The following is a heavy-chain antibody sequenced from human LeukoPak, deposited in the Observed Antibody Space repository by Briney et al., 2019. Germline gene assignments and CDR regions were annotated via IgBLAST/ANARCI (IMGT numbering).Heavy chain of an antibody. V-gene: IGHV3-30*04. D-gene: IGHD3-22*01. J-gene: IGHJ1*01. CDR3: TRVPYYYDSSGYSFQH. Sequence: GGSLRLSCAASGFTFSSYAMHWVRQAPGKGLEWVAVISYDGSNKYYADSVKGRFTISRDNSKNTLYLQMNSLRAEDTAVHYCTRVPYYYDSSGYSFQHWGQGTLVTVSS. CDR2: ISYDGSNK. CDR1: GFTFSSYA.